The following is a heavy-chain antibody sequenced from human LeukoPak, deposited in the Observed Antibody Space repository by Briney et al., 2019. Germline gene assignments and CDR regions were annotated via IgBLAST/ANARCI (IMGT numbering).Heavy chain of an antibody. CDR3: AKKRWLHSPFDY. V-gene: IGHV3-23*01. D-gene: IGHD5-24*01. CDR1: GFTFSSHG. Sequence: SGGSLRLSCAASGFTFSSHGMSWVRQAPGKGLEWVSAISGSGGGTYYADSVKGRFTISRDNSKNTLYLQMNSLRAEDTAVYYCAKKRWLHSPFDYWGQGTLVTVSS. CDR2: ISGSGGGT. J-gene: IGHJ4*02.